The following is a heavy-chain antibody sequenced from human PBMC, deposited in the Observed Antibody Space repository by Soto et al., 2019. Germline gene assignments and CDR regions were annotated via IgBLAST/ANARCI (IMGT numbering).Heavy chain of an antibody. CDR2: ISYDGSNK. CDR1: GFTFSSYG. Sequence: QVQLVESGGGVVQPGRSLRLSCAASGFTFSSYGMHWVRQAPGKGLEWVAVISYDGSNKYYADSVKGRFTISRDNSKNTLYLQMNSLRDEDTAVYYCAKDLGHGGRGAFDIWGQGTMVTVS. V-gene: IGHV3-30*18. CDR3: AKDLGHGGRGAFDI. D-gene: IGHD3-16*01. J-gene: IGHJ3*02.